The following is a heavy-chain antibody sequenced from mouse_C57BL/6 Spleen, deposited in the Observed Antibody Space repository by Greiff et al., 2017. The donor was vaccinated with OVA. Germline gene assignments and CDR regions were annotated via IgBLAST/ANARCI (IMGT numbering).Heavy chain of an antibody. D-gene: IGHD4-1*02. Sequence: EVQGVESGGGLVQPGGSLSLSCAASGFTFTDYYMSWVRQPPGKALEWLGFIRNKANGYTTEYSASVKGRFTISRDNSQSILYLQMNALRAEDSATYYCARYSPTGTSDYAMDYWGQGTSVTVSA. J-gene: IGHJ4*01. CDR3: ARYSPTGTSDYAMDY. CDR1: GFTFTDYY. V-gene: IGHV7-3*01. CDR2: IRNKANGYTT.